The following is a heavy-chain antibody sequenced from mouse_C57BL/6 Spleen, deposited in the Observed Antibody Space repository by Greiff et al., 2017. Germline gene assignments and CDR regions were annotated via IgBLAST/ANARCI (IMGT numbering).Heavy chain of an antibody. D-gene: IGHD1-1*01. Sequence: EVMLVESGGGLVQPKGSLKLSCAASGFTFNTYAMHWVRQAPGKGLEWVARIRSKSSNYATYYADSVKDRFTISRDDSQSMLYLQMNNLKTEDTAMYYCVREMRDYYRDYYAMDYWGQGTSVTVSS. V-gene: IGHV10-3*01. CDR1: GFTFNTYA. CDR3: VREMRDYYRDYYAMDY. J-gene: IGHJ4*01. CDR2: IRSKSSNYAT.